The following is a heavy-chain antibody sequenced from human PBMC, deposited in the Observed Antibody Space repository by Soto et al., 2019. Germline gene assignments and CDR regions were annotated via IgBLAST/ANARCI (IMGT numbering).Heavy chain of an antibody. CDR1: GYSFTSYC. J-gene: IGHJ4*02. V-gene: IGHV5-51*01. CDR3: ARHYNSGWSFERSSTSPGY. Sequence: PGESLKISCKSSGYSFTSYCIGWVRQMPGKGLEWMGIIYPGDSDTRYSPSFQDQVTISADKSISTAYLQWSSLKASDTAMYYCARHYNSGWSFERSSTSPGYWGMETLVTVSS. CDR2: IYPGDSDT. D-gene: IGHD6-19*01.